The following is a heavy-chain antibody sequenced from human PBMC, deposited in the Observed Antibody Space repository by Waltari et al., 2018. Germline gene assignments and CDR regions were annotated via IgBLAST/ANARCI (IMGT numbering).Heavy chain of an antibody. CDR3: ARHGAIVVVGATYYFDY. CDR1: CAPICSRSYY. V-gene: IGHV4-39*01. Sequence: QLRLQESGPGLGQPSETLSHTSTVLCAPICSRSYYWGCVSPPPGKGLEWIGSIYYTGRTYYNPSLKSRVTISVDTSKNQFSLRLSSVTAADTAVYYCARHGAIVVVGATYYFDYWGQGTLVTVSS. D-gene: IGHD2-15*01. CDR2: IYYTGRT. J-gene: IGHJ4*02.